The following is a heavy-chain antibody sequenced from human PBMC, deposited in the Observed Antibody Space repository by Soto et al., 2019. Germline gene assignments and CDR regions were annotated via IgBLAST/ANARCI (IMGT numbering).Heavy chain of an antibody. Sequence: SETLSLTCAVSSGSISSSNWWSWVRKPPGKGLEWIGEIYHSGSTNYNPSLKSRVTISVDKSKNQFSLKLSSVTAADTAVYYCARVRGNHYYGSGIDYWGQGTLVTVSS. CDR2: IYHSGST. V-gene: IGHV4-4*02. D-gene: IGHD3-10*01. CDR3: ARVRGNHYYGSGIDY. J-gene: IGHJ4*02. CDR1: SGSISSSNW.